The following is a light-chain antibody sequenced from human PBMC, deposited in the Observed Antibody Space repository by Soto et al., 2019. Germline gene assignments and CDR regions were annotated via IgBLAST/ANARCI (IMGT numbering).Light chain of an antibody. CDR2: DAS. Sequence: IQMTQSPSTLSSSVGDRVTITCLASQSISSWLAWYQRKPGKAHKLMIYDASSLESGVTSRFSGSGSATEFTLTISSLQTDDFATYYCQKYNNYWTFGKGTKVDIK. CDR1: QSISSW. J-gene: IGKJ1*01. CDR3: QKYNNYWT. V-gene: IGKV1-5*01.